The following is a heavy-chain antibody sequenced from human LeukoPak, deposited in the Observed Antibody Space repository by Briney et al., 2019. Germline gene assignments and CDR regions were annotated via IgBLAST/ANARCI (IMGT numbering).Heavy chain of an antibody. V-gene: IGHV1-8*01. Sequence: ASVKVSCKASGYTFTSYDINWVRQATGQGLEWMGWMNPNSGNTGYAQKFQGRGTMTRNTSISTAYMELSSLRSEDTAVYYCARSPYYYGSGGYYYYYGMDVWGQGTTVTVSS. D-gene: IGHD3-10*01. CDR3: ARSPYYYGSGGYYYYYGMDV. CDR1: GYTFTSYD. CDR2: MNPNSGNT. J-gene: IGHJ6*02.